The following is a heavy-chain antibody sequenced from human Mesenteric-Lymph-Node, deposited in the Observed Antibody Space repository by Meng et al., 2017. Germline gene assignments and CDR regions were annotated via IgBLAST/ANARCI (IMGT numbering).Heavy chain of an antibody. J-gene: IGHJ3*02. D-gene: IGHD3-22*01. CDR3: ATIDSSGYYYDAFDI. V-gene: IGHV5-51*01. CDR1: GYSFTSYW. Sequence: GGSLKISCKGSGYSFTSYWIGWVRQMPGKGLEWMGIIYPGDSDTRYSPSFQGQVTISADKSISTAYLQWSSLKASDTAMYYCATIDSSGYYYDAFDIWGQGTMVTVSS. CDR2: IYPGDSDT.